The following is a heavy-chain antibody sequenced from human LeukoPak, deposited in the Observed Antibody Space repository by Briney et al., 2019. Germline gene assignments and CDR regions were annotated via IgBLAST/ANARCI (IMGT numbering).Heavy chain of an antibody. Sequence: SETLSLTCTVSGGSISSYYWSWIRQPPGKGLEWIGYIYYSGSTNYNPSLKSRVTISVDTSKNQFSLKLSTVTAADTAVYYCARHTPGYSSSWRFDYWGQGTLVTVSS. J-gene: IGHJ4*02. V-gene: IGHV4-59*08. CDR1: GGSISSYY. D-gene: IGHD6-13*01. CDR3: ARHTPGYSSSWRFDY. CDR2: IYYSGST.